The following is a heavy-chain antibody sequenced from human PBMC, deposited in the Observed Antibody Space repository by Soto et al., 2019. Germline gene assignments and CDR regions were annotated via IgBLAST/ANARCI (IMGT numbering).Heavy chain of an antibody. D-gene: IGHD3-10*01. CDR2: ISGSGGST. J-gene: IGHJ6*02. Sequence: GGSLRLSCAASGFTFSSYAMSWVRQAPGKGLEWVSAISGSGGSTYYADAVKSRFTISRDNSKNTLYLQMNSLRDEETAVYYCAKIQVAMIRRVIITTYYYYYGMDVWGQGTTVTVSS. CDR1: GFTFSSYA. V-gene: IGHV3-23*01. CDR3: AKIQVAMIRRVIITTYYYYYGMDV.